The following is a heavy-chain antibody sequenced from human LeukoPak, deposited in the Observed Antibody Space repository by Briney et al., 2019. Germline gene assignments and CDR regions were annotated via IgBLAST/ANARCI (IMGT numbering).Heavy chain of an antibody. CDR2: IYYSGST. V-gene: IGHV4-30-4*01. CDR3: ARYGSGTRPIY. Sequence: SETLSLTCTVSGGSISSGDYYWSWIRQPPGKGLEWIGYIYYSGSTHYNPSLKSRVTISVDTSKNQFSLKLSSVTAADTAVYYCARYGSGTRPIYWGQGTLVTVSS. CDR1: GGSISSGDYY. D-gene: IGHD3-10*01. J-gene: IGHJ4*02.